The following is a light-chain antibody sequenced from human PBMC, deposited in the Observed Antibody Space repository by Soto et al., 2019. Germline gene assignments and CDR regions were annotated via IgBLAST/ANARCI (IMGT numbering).Light chain of an antibody. CDR3: QQYNNWPPT. J-gene: IGKJ5*01. Sequence: EIVMTQSPATLSVSPGERATLSCRASQSVSSNLAWYQQKPGQVPRLLIYGASTRATGIPARFSGSGSGTEFSLTISSLQSEDFAVYYCQQYNNWPPTFGQGTRLEIK. CDR1: QSVSSN. CDR2: GAS. V-gene: IGKV3-15*01.